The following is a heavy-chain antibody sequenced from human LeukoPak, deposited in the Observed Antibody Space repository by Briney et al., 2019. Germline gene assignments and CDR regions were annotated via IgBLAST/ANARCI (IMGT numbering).Heavy chain of an antibody. V-gene: IGHV3-23*01. D-gene: IGHD3-22*01. CDR1: GFTFGSYA. Sequence: GESLRLSCAASGFTFGSYAMSWVRQAPGKGLEWVPGINTNGGSTAYADSVKGRFTISRDNPRNTLYMQMNSLRAEDTALYYCAIMHPYYDGNGYWVQWGQGTLVTVSS. CDR2: INTNGGST. CDR3: AIMHPYYDGNGYWVQ. J-gene: IGHJ4*02.